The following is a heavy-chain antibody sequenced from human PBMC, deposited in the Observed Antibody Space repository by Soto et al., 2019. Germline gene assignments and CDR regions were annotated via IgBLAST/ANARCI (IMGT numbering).Heavy chain of an antibody. Sequence: QVQLQESGPGLVKPSQTLSVTCTVSGGSINSGAHYWSWLRQHPGKGLEWIGYIYYSGDTQYNPSLKSRVTISLDTSKNQFSLKLNSVNAADTAVYYCARLESASWLVYWGLGSSVTVSS. V-gene: IGHV4-31*03. J-gene: IGHJ4*01. CDR3: ARLESASWLVY. CDR2: IYYSGDT. CDR1: GGSINSGAHY. D-gene: IGHD2-2*01.